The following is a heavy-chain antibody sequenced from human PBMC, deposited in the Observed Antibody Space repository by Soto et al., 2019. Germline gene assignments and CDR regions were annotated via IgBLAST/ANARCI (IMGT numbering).Heavy chain of an antibody. Sequence: EVQVLESGGGLVQPGGSLRLSCAASGFTFDNYAMSWVRQAPGKGLEWVSTILPGGSTYYADSVKGRFTISRDNSKNRLYLQMNRLRAEDTALYYCAPGSLASGTGFFDSWGQGTLATVSS. D-gene: IGHD6-13*01. J-gene: IGHJ4*02. V-gene: IGHV3-23*01. CDR3: APGSLASGTGFFDS. CDR1: GFTFDNYA. CDR2: ILPGGST.